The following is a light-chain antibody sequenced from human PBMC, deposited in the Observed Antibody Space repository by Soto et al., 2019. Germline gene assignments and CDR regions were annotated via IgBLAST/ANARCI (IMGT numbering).Light chain of an antibody. Sequence: EVVLTQSPGTLSLSPGERATRSCRASQPVSPSFLAWYQQKGGQAPRLLIYGASTRSSGVPDRFSGSGSGTDFTLTISELEPEDFAVYYCQHYDWSLTWTFGPGTKV. V-gene: IGKV3-20*01. CDR3: QHYDWSLTWT. J-gene: IGKJ1*01. CDR2: GAS. CDR1: QPVSPSF.